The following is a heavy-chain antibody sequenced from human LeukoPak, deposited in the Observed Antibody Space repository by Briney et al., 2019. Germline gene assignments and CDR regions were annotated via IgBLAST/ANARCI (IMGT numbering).Heavy chain of an antibody. CDR2: VRYDGSNK. CDR1: GFTFSTYG. D-gene: IGHD3-22*01. CDR3: ANSRYDSSGYYGIIGY. J-gene: IGHJ4*02. V-gene: IGHV3-30*02. Sequence: GGSLRLSCAASGFTFSTYGMHWVRQAPGKGLEWVAVVRYDGSNKYYADFVKGRFTISRDNSKNTLYLQMNSLRAEDTAVYYCANSRYDSSGYYGIIGYWGQGTLVTVSS.